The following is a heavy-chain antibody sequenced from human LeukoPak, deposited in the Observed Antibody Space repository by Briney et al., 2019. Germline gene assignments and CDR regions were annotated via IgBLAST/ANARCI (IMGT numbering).Heavy chain of an antibody. CDR1: GYTFTSYD. D-gene: IGHD2-21*02. V-gene: IGHV1-8*01. J-gene: IGHJ4*02. CDR3: ARGRCGGDCYHQADSDY. CDR2: MNPNSGNT. Sequence: ASVKVSCKASGYTFTSYDINWVRQATGQGLEWMGWMNPNSGNTGYAQRFQGRVTMTRNTSISTAYMELSSLRSEDTAVYYCARGRCGGDCYHQADSDYWGQGTLVTVSS.